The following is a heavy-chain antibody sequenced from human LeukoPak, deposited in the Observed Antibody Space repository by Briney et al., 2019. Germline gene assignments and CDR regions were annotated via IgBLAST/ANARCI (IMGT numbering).Heavy chain of an antibody. CDR1: GFTFSIFA. D-gene: IGHD6-19*01. CDR3: AKGRDSGWYAWFDP. V-gene: IGHV3-23*01. J-gene: IGHJ5*02. Sequence: GGSLRLSCAASGFTFSIFAMSWVCQAPGKGLEWVSTITGSGATYYADSVKGRFTISRDNSKNMLYLQMNSLRAEDTALYFCAKGRDSGWYAWFDPWGQGTLVTVSS. CDR2: ITGSGAT.